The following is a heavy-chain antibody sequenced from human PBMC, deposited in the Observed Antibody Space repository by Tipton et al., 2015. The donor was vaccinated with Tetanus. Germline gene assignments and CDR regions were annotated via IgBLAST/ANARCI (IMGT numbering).Heavy chain of an antibody. J-gene: IGHJ6*02. D-gene: IGHD6-19*01. V-gene: IGHV4-59*01. CDR1: GGSISSYY. CDR2: VFYSGST. CDR3: ARAEYSSGWFSTDRDYYYGMDV. Sequence: TLSLTCTLSGGSISSYYWSWVRQPPGKGLEWLGYVFYSGSTDLNPSLKSRVTISVDTSKNQFSLKLSSVTAADTAVYYCARAEYSSGWFSTDRDYYYGMDVWGQGTTVTVSS.